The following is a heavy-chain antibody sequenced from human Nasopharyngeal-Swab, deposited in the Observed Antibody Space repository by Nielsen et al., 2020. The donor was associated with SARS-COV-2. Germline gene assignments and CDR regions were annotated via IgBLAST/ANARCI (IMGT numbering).Heavy chain of an antibody. D-gene: IGHD6-13*01. Sequence: GGSLRLSCAASGFTFSSYSMNWVRQAPGKGLEWVSSISSSSSSYIYYADSVKGRFTISRDNAKNSLYLQMNSLRAEDTAVYYCASNPTGYSSSWYFYYYYMDVWGKGTTVTVSS. CDR1: GFTFSSYS. CDR2: ISSSSSSYI. V-gene: IGHV3-21*01. CDR3: ASNPTGYSSSWYFYYYYMDV. J-gene: IGHJ6*03.